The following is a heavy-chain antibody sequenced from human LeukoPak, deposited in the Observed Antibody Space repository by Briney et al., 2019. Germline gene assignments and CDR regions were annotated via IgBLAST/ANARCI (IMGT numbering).Heavy chain of an antibody. D-gene: IGHD6-6*01. CDR3: ARAIPCVWQLVSENWFDP. CDR2: IYTSGST. Sequence: SETLSLTCTVSGGSISSYYWCWIRQPAGKGLEWIGRIYTSGSTNYNPSLKSRVTMSVDTSKNQFSLKLSSVTAADTAVYYCARAIPCVWQLVSENWFDPWGQGTLVTVSS. CDR1: GGSISSYY. J-gene: IGHJ5*02. V-gene: IGHV4-4*07.